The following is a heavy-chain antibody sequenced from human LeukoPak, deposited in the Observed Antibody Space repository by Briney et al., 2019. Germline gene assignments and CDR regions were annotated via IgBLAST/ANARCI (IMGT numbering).Heavy chain of an antibody. D-gene: IGHD3-10*01. Sequence: GGSLSLSCAASGFTFSSYGMHWVRQAPGKGLEWVAFIRYDGSNKYYADSVKGRFTISRDNSKNTLYLQMNSLRAEDTAVYYCAKDLERMVRGAKNWFDPWGQGTLVTVSS. CDR3: AKDLERMVRGAKNWFDP. CDR1: GFTFSSYG. V-gene: IGHV3-30*02. CDR2: IRYDGSNK. J-gene: IGHJ5*02.